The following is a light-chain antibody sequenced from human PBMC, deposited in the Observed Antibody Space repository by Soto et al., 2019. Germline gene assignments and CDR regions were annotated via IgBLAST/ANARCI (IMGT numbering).Light chain of an antibody. CDR2: EVN. V-gene: IGLV2-14*01. J-gene: IGLJ1*01. CDR3: SSYTSSSTLGV. Sequence: QSVLTQPASVSGSPGQSITISCTGTSSDVGGYNYVSWYQQHPGKAPKLMIYEVNNRPSGVSNRFSGSKSGSTASLTISGLQAEDEADYYCSSYTSSSTLGVFGTRTKLTVL. CDR1: SSDVGGYNY.